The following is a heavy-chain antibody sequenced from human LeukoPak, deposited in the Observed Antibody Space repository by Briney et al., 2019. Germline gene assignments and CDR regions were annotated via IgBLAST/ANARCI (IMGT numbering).Heavy chain of an antibody. Sequence: GGSLRLSCAASGFTVSSNYMSWIRQAPGKGLEWVSYISSSGSTIYYADSVKGRFTISRDNAKNSLYLQMNSLRAEDTAVYYCATTPDYYDFWSGYYKEGYHAFDIWGQGTMVTVSS. D-gene: IGHD3-3*01. CDR3: ATTPDYYDFWSGYYKEGYHAFDI. J-gene: IGHJ3*02. CDR1: GFTVSSNY. V-gene: IGHV3-11*04. CDR2: ISSSGSTI.